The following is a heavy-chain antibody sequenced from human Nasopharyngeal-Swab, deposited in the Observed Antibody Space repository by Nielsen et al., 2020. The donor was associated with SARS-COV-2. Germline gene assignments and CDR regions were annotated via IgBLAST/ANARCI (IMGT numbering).Heavy chain of an antibody. D-gene: IGHD4-17*01. Sequence: GESLKISCQGSGYTFTNNWITWVRQMPGKGLEWMGRIDPSDSYTYYSPSFQGHVIISADKSINTAYMQWSSLKAPDTAMYYCARQIGDYGFGAFDVWGQGTMVTVSS. CDR2: IDPSDSYT. J-gene: IGHJ3*01. V-gene: IGHV5-10-1*01. CDR3: ARQIGDYGFGAFDV. CDR1: GYTFTNNW.